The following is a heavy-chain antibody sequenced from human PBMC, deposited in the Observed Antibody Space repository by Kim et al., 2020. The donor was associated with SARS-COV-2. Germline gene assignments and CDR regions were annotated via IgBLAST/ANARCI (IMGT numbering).Heavy chain of an antibody. CDR1: GFTFSSFD. D-gene: IGHD1-1*01. CDR2: ISGRGSNI. J-gene: IGHJ6*02. CDR3: AREGQPDYYYGADV. V-gene: IGHV3-48*03. Sequence: LILSCVASGFTFSSFDMNWVRQAPGKGLEWIAYISGRGSNIHYADSVKGRFTVSRDNSKNSVFLQMNSLRSDDTAVFYCAREGQPDYYYGADVWGQG.